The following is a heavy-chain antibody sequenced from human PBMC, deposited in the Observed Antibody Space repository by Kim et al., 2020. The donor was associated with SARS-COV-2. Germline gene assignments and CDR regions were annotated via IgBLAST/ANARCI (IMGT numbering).Heavy chain of an antibody. Sequence: GGSLRLSCAASRFTFSIYSMNWVRQAPGKGLEWISSISSSSSYIYYADSVKGRFTISRDNAKNALYLQMNSLGSGDTAVYYCARGGGDSVYGEDFYYWG. V-gene: IGHV3-21*01. D-gene: IGHD3-10*02. CDR1: RFTFSIYS. CDR2: ISSSSSYI. CDR3: ARGGGDSVYGEDFYY. J-gene: IGHJ4*01.